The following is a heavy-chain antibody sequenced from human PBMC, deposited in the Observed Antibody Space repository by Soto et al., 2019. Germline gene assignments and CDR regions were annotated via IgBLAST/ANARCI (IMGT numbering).Heavy chain of an antibody. Sequence: PGESLKISCKGSGYSFTSYWIGWVRQMPGKGLEWMGIIYPGDSDTRYSPSFQGQVTISADKSISTAYLQWSSLKASDTAMYYCAGANSSGYYYLGFGIWGQGTMVTVSS. D-gene: IGHD3-22*01. J-gene: IGHJ3*02. CDR2: IYPGDSDT. CDR1: GYSFTSYW. V-gene: IGHV5-51*01. CDR3: AGANSSGYYYLGFGI.